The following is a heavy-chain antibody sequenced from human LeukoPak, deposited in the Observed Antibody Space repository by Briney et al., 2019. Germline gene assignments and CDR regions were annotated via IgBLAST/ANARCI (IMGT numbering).Heavy chain of an antibody. Sequence: PSETLSLTCAVYGGSFSGYYWSWIRQPPGKGLEWIGEINHSGSTNYNPSLKSRVTISVDTSKNQFSLKLSSVTAADTAVYYCARGKSGAIFGVVMPLPSSYNWFDPWGQGTLVTVSS. CDR1: GGSFSGYY. V-gene: IGHV4-34*01. J-gene: IGHJ5*02. CDR3: ARGKSGAIFGVVMPLPSSYNWFDP. CDR2: INHSGST. D-gene: IGHD3-3*01.